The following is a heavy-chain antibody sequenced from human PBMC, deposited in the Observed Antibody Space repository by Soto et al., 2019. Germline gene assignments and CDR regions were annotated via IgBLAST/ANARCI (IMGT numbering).Heavy chain of an antibody. CDR2: IYYTGST. CDR3: ARLEGLATISYYFDF. J-gene: IGHJ4*02. Sequence: PSETLSLTCTVSSGSISTYYWSWIRQPPGKGLEWIGYIYYTGSTNYNPSLKTRVTISMDTSKNQFSLNLNSVTAADTAVYFCARLEGLATISYYFDFWGPGALVTVSS. D-gene: IGHD3-9*01. V-gene: IGHV4-59*08. CDR1: SGSISTYY.